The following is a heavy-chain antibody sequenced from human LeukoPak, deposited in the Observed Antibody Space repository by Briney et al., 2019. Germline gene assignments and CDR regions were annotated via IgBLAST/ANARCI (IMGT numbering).Heavy chain of an antibody. Sequence: GASLKVSCTASGYTFTSYDINWVRQATGQGLEWMGWMNPNSGNTGYAQKFQGRVTITRNTSISTAYMELSSLRSEDTGVYYCARGPVLRYFDWLLSSDAFDIWGQGTMVTVSS. V-gene: IGHV1-8*03. D-gene: IGHD3-9*01. CDR3: ARGPVLRYFDWLLSSDAFDI. CDR1: GYTFTSYD. J-gene: IGHJ3*02. CDR2: MNPNSGNT.